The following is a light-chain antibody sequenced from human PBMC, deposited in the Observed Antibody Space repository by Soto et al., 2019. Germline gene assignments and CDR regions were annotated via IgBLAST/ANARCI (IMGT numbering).Light chain of an antibody. Sequence: EIVLTQSPGTLSLSPGERATLSCRASQSVSSSYLAWYQQKPGQAPRLLIYGASSRATGIPDRFSGGGSGRDFTLTISRLEPEDVEVYYCQQYGSSQSFGQGTKVEIK. CDR2: GAS. J-gene: IGKJ1*01. CDR3: QQYGSSQS. CDR1: QSVSSSY. V-gene: IGKV3-20*01.